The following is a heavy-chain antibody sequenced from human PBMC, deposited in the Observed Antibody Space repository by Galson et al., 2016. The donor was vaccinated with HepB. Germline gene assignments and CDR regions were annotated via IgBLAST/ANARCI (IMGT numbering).Heavy chain of an antibody. CDR3: AKDPRWLQQGFKYYFDF. V-gene: IGHV3-30*18. CDR1: GFTFRSYR. Sequence: SLRLSCAASGFTFRSYRMNWVRQAPVKGLEWVAVISYDGSSKYYADSVKGRFTISRDNSKNTLYLQMNGLRPEDTAVYYCAKDPRWLQQGFKYYFDFWGQGTLATVSS. CDR2: ISYDGSSK. J-gene: IGHJ4*02. D-gene: IGHD5-24*01.